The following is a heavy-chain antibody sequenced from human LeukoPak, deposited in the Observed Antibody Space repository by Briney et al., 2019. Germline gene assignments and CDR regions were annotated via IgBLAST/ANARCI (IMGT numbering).Heavy chain of an antibody. CDR2: ISSSGSTI. Sequence: GGSLRLSCAASGFTFSSYEMNWVRQAPGKGLEWVSYISSSGSTIYYADSVKGRFTISRGNAKNSLYLQMNSLRAEDTAVYYCAREIDLYYFDYWGQGTLVTVSS. CDR3: AREIDLYYFDY. J-gene: IGHJ4*02. D-gene: IGHD2/OR15-2a*01. V-gene: IGHV3-48*03. CDR1: GFTFSSYE.